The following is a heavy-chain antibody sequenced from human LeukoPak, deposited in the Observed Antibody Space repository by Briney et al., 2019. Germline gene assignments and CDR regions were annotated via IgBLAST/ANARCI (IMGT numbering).Heavy chain of an antibody. CDR3: ARSDYDILTGYGMDV. J-gene: IGHJ6*02. Sequence: GGSLRLSCAASGFTFDDYAMHWVRQAPGKGLEWVSLISGDGGSTYYADSVKGRFTISRDNAKNSLYLQMNSLRAEDTAVYYCARSDYDILTGYGMDVWGQGTTVTVS. D-gene: IGHD3-9*01. CDR1: GFTFDDYA. CDR2: ISGDGGST. V-gene: IGHV3-43*02.